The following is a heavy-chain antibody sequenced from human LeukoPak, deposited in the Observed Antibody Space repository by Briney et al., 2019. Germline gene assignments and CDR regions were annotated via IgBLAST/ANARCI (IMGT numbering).Heavy chain of an antibody. CDR1: GYSISSGYY. J-gene: IGHJ4*02. CDR2: IYYSGST. Sequence: SETLSLTCTVSGYSISSGYYWGWIRQPPGKGLEWIGSIYYSGSTYYDPSLKSRVTISVDTSKNQFSLELSSVTAADTAVYYCARQGRGYYYDILDYWGQGTLVTVSS. D-gene: IGHD3-22*01. V-gene: IGHV4-38-2*02. CDR3: ARQGRGYYYDILDY.